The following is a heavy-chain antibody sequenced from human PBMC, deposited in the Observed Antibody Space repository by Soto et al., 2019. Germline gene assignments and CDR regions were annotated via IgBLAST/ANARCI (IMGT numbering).Heavy chain of an antibody. D-gene: IGHD3-22*01. CDR2: ISSRSSNI. Sequence: PGGSLRLSCAASGFTFNIYSMNWVRQAPGKGLEWVSSISSRSSNIDYADSVKGRFTISRDNANNSLYLQMNNLSADDTAVYYCARDTKMLAPLIYMDHWGGGTMVTVYS. CDR3: ARDTKMLAPLIYMDH. CDR1: GFTFNIYS. V-gene: IGHV3-21*01. J-gene: IGHJ4*02.